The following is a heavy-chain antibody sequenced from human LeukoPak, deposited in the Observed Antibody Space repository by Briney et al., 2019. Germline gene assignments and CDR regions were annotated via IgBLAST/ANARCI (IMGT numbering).Heavy chain of an antibody. V-gene: IGHV3-23*01. D-gene: IGHD4-23*01. J-gene: IGHJ3*02. CDR2: ISGSGGSI. CDR1: RFTFSNYA. Sequence: GGSLRLSCAASRFTFSNYAMSWVRQAPGKGLEWVSAISGSGGSIYYADSVKGRFTISRDNSKNTLYLQMNSLRAEDTAVYYCAKDRYYGGNRPDGFDIWGQGTMVTVSS. CDR3: AKDRYYGGNRPDGFDI.